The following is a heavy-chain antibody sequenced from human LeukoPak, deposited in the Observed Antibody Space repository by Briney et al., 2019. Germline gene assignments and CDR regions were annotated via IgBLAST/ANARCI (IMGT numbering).Heavy chain of an antibody. V-gene: IGHV3-21*01. CDR2: ISSRSSYI. CDR1: GFTFRSYS. CDR3: ARDPYSGYDKRVYYFDY. Sequence: GGSLRLSCAASGFTFRSYSMNWVRQAPGKGLEWVSYISSRSSYIYYADSVKGRFTISRDNAKNSLYLQMNSLRAEDTAVYYCARDPYSGYDKRVYYFDYWGQGTLVTVSS. J-gene: IGHJ4*02. D-gene: IGHD5-12*01.